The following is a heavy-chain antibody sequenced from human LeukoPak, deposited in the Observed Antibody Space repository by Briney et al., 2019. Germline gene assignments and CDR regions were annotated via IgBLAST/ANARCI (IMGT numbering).Heavy chain of an antibody. V-gene: IGHV3-43*02. CDR1: GFTFDDYA. CDR3: AKREYSSGWLPPLYGMDV. Sequence: GGSLRLSCAASGFTFDDYAMHWVRQTPGKGLDWVSLISGDGGTTYYADSVKGRFTISRDNSKNTLYLQMNSLRAEDTAVYYCAKREYSSGWLPPLYGMDVWGQGTTVTVSS. CDR2: ISGDGGTT. J-gene: IGHJ6*02. D-gene: IGHD6-19*01.